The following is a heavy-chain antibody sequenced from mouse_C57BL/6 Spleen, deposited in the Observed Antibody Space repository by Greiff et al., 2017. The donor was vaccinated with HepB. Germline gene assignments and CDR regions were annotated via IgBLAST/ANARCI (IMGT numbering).Heavy chain of an antibody. CDR1: GFSFNTYA. D-gene: IGHD1-1*01. J-gene: IGHJ4*01. CDR3: VRHALLLRAGAMEY. V-gene: IGHV10-1*01. CDR2: IRSKSNNYAT. Sequence: EVKVVESGGGLVQPKGSLKLSCAASGFSFNTYAMNWVRQAPGKGLEWVARIRSKSNNYATYYADSVKDRFTISRDDSESMLYLQMNNLKTEDTAMYYCVRHALLLRAGAMEYWGQGTSVTVSS.